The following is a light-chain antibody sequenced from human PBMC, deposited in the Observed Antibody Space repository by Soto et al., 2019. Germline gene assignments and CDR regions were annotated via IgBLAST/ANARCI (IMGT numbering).Light chain of an antibody. CDR1: QSISSY. Sequence: DIQMTQSPSSLSASVGDRVTITCRASQSISSYLNWYQQKPGKAPKLLIYAASSLQSGVPSRFSGSGSGTDFTLTVDRLEPEDFAVYYCHQYGSSPQTFGRGTKVEIK. CDR2: AAS. J-gene: IGKJ1*01. CDR3: HQYGSSPQT. V-gene: IGKV1-39*01.